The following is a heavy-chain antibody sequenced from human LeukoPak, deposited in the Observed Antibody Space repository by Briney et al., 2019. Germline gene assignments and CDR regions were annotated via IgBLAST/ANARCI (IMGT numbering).Heavy chain of an antibody. Sequence: GGSLRLSCAASGFTFSSYAMSWVRQPPGKGLEWVSAISGSGGSTYYADSVKGRFTTSRDNSKNTLYLQMNSLRAEDTAVYYCAKVSSGWFTFDYWGQGTLVTVSS. CDR2: ISGSGGST. J-gene: IGHJ4*02. CDR3: AKVSSGWFTFDY. D-gene: IGHD6-19*01. V-gene: IGHV3-23*01. CDR1: GFTFSSYA.